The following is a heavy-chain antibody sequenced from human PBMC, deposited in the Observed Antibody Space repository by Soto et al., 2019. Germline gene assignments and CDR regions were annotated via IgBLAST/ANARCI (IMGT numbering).Heavy chain of an antibody. CDR1: GFTFSSYG. J-gene: IGHJ4*02. V-gene: IGHV3-30*18. CDR2: ISYDGSNK. Sequence: GGSLRLSCAASGFTFSSYGMHWVRQAPGKGLEWVAVISYDGSNKYYADSVKGRFTISRDNSKNTLYLQMNSLRAEDTAVYYCAKGGYYCTNGVCYTGFDYWGQGTLVTVSS. D-gene: IGHD2-8*01. CDR3: AKGGYYCTNGVCYTGFDY.